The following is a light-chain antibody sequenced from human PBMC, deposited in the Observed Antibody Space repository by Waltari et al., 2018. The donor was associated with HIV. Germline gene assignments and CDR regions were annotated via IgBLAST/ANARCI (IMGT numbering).Light chain of an antibody. J-gene: IGLJ1*01. CDR2: EVT. CDR3: CSYSRSASYV. CDR1: SSDVVGSNY. V-gene: IGLV2-14*03. Sequence: QSALTQPASVSGSPGQSITISCTGTSSDVVGSNYVSWYQQHPGRAPKVLISEVTKRTSGVSDRFSGSKSGNTASLTISGLLAEDDGDYYCCSYSRSASYVFGTGTKVTVL.